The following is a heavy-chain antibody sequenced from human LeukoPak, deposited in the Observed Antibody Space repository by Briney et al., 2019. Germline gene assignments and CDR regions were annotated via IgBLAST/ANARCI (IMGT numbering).Heavy chain of an antibody. CDR1: GGSISSSSYY. J-gene: IGHJ3*02. CDR2: IYYSGST. D-gene: IGHD3-22*01. CDR3: ARSLGIYFDSSGYYSDAFDI. Sequence: SETLSLTCTVSGGSISSSSYYWGWIRQPPGKGLEWIGSIYYSGSTFYNPSLKSRVTISVATSKIQFSLRLSSVTAADTAVYYCARSLGIYFDSSGYYSDAFDIWGQGTMVTVSS. V-gene: IGHV4-39*01.